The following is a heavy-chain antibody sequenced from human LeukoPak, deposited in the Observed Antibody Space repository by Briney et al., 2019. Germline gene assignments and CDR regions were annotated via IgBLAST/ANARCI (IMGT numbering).Heavy chain of an antibody. CDR2: IYYSGST. CDR3: AREIRGQQGRVLTILRSRRFDY. D-gene: IGHD3-3*01. J-gene: IGHJ4*02. CDR1: GDSISSITYY. V-gene: IGHV4-39*02. Sequence: PSETLSLTCTVSGDSISSITYYWGWIRQPPGRGLEWIGSIYYSGSTYQNPSLKSRVTISVDTSKNQFSLKLNSVTAADTAVYYCAREIRGQQGRVLTILRSRRFDYWGQGTLVTVSS.